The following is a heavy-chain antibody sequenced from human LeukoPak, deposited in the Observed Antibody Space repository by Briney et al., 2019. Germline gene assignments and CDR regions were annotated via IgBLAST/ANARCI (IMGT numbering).Heavy chain of an antibody. J-gene: IGHJ4*02. CDR1: GGSFSGYY. Sequence: SETLSLTCAVYGGSFSGYYWGWIRQPPGKGLEWIGSIYYSGSTYYNPSLKSRVTISVDTSKNQFSLKLSSVTAADTAVYYCARAPYDSSGYYYTGDDYWGQGTLVTVSS. CDR3: ARAPYDSSGYYYTGDDY. CDR2: IYYSGST. V-gene: IGHV4-34*01. D-gene: IGHD3-22*01.